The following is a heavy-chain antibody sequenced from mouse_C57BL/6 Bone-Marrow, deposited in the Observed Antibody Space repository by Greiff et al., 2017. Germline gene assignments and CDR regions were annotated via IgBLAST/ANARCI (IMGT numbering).Heavy chain of an antibody. Sequence: QVTLKECGPGILQSSQTLSLTCSFSGFSLSTSGMGVSWIRQPSGKGLEWLAHIYWDDDKRYNPSLKSRLTISKDTSRNQVFLKITSVDTADTATYYCARSYGSSHWYFDVWGTGTTVTVSS. D-gene: IGHD1-1*01. J-gene: IGHJ1*03. V-gene: IGHV8-12*01. CDR3: ARSYGSSHWYFDV. CDR2: IYWDDDK. CDR1: GFSLSTSGMG.